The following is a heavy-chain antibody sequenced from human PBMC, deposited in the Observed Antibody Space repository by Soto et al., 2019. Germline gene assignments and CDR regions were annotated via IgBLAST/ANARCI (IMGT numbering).Heavy chain of an antibody. CDR2: ISGSGGST. CDR1: GFTFSSYA. J-gene: IGHJ6*02. CDR3: AKDTYSSGYRPHNYYYGMDV. Sequence: QPGGSLRLSCAASGFTFSSYAMSWVRQAPGKGLEWVSAISGSGGSTYYADSVKGRFTISRDNSKNTLYLQMNSLRAEDTAVYYCAKDTYSSGYRPHNYYYGMDVWGQGTTVTVSS. V-gene: IGHV3-23*01. D-gene: IGHD3-22*01.